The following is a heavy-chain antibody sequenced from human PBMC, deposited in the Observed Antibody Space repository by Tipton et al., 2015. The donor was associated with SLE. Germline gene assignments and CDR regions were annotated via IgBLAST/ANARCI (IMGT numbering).Heavy chain of an antibody. D-gene: IGHD1-26*01. V-gene: IGHV5-51*01. CDR3: ARVGGDSGDYFDY. J-gene: IGHJ4*02. Sequence: VTISADKSISTAYLQWSSLKASDTAMYYCARVGGDSGDYFDYWGQGTLVTVSS.